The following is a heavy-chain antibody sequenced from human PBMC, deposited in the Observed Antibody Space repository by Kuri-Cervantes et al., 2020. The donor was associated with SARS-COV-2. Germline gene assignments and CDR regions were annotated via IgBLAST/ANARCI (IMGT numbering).Heavy chain of an antibody. Sequence: GGSLRLSCSASGFTFSSYCMHQVRQAPWKGLVWVSRINRDGSSTSYADSVKGRFTISRDNAKNTLYLQINSLRAVDTAVYYCARDRNLVPADHWFDTWGQGTLVTVSS. CDR1: GFTFSSYC. J-gene: IGHJ5*02. V-gene: IGHV3-74*01. D-gene: IGHD2-2*01. CDR3: ARDRNLVPADHWFDT. CDR2: INRDGSST.